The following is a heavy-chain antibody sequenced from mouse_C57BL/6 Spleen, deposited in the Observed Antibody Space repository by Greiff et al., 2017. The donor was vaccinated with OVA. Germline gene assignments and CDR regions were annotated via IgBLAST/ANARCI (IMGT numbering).Heavy chain of an antibody. CDR2: IDPSDSYT. CDR3: ARRYDYDVGYFDY. J-gene: IGHJ2*01. CDR1: GYTFTSYW. V-gene: IGHV1-50*01. D-gene: IGHD2-4*01. Sequence: QVQLQQPGAELVKPGASVKLSCKASGYTFTSYWMQWVKQRPGQGLEWIGEIDPSDSYTNYNQKFKGKATLTVDTSSSTAYLQLSSLTSEDSAVYYCARRYDYDVGYFDYWGQGTTLTVSS.